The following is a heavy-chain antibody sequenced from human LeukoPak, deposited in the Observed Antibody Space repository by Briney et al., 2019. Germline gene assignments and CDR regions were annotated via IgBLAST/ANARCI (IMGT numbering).Heavy chain of an antibody. CDR3: ARHGEYSRGSHHFDY. V-gene: IGHV5-51*01. CDR1: GFTFTDYW. D-gene: IGHD3-10*01. J-gene: IGHJ4*02. CDR2: IYPDDSDT. Sequence: GESLKTSCKASGFTFTDYWIGWVRHTPGKGLEWMGIIYPDDSDTRYSPSFQGQVTISADKSIRTAYLQWGSLKASDTAIYYCARHGEYSRGSHHFDYWGQGSLVTVSS.